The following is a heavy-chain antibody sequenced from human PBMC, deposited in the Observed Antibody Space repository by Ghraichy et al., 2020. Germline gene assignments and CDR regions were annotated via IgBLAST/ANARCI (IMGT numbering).Heavy chain of an antibody. V-gene: IGHV4-39*01. CDR1: GGSISSSSYY. Sequence: SETLSLTCTVSGGSISSSSYYWGWIRQPPGKGLEWIGSIYYSGSTYYNPSLKSRVTISVDTSKNQFSLKLSSVTAADTAVYYCARQGGWDYDIIDYWGQGTLVTVSS. D-gene: IGHD3-22*01. CDR2: IYYSGST. CDR3: ARQGGWDYDIIDY. J-gene: IGHJ4*02.